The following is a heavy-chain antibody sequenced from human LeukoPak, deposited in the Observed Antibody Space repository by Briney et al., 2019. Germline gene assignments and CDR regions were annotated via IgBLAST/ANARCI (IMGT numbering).Heavy chain of an antibody. CDR1: GYIFTSYW. D-gene: IGHD3-16*01. CDR2: IYPGDSDT. CDR3: ARHHHYDYVWGSYGSGYYFDY. J-gene: IGHJ4*02. V-gene: IGHV5-51*01. Sequence: NHGASLQISCKGSGYIFTSYWIGWVRQLPGKGLEWMGIIYPGDSDTRYSPSFQGQVTISADKSISTAYLQWSSLKASDTAMYYCARHHHYDYVWGSYGSGYYFDYWGQGTLVTVSS.